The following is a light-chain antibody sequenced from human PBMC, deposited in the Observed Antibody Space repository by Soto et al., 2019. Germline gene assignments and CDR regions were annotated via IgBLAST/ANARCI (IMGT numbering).Light chain of an antibody. CDR1: SGSIASNY. CDR3: QSYDSSNQGV. Sequence: NFMLTQPHSVSESPGKTVTISCTRSSGSIASNYVQWYQQRPGSSPTIVIYEDNQRPSGVPDRFSGSIDSSSNSASLTISGLKTDDEADYYCQSYDSSNQGVFGGGTKLTVL. V-gene: IGLV6-57*01. J-gene: IGLJ2*01. CDR2: EDN.